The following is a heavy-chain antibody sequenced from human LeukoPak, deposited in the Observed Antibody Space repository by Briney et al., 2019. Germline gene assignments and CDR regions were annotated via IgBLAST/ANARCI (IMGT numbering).Heavy chain of an antibody. J-gene: IGHJ3*02. D-gene: IGHD6-19*01. CDR2: IYHSGST. CDR1: GGSISSSNW. Sequence: SGTLSLTCAVSGGSISSSNWWSWVRPPPGKGLEWIGEIYHSGSTNYNPSLKSRVTISVDKSKNQFSLKLSSVTAADTAVYYCASSIAVADDAFDIWGQGTMVTVSS. CDR3: ASSIAVADDAFDI. V-gene: IGHV4-4*02.